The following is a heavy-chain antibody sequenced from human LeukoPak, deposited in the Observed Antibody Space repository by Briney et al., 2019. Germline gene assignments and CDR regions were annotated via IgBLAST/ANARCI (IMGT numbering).Heavy chain of an antibody. D-gene: IGHD5-18*01. CDR1: GFTFSSYW. Sequence: PGGSLRLSCAASGFTFSSYWMSWVRQAPGKGLEWVADIKQDGSEKYYVDSVQGRFTISRDNAKNSLYLQMNSLRAEDTAVYYCARDHVQLWLTFDYWGQGTLATVSS. V-gene: IGHV3-7*03. J-gene: IGHJ4*02. CDR2: IKQDGSEK. CDR3: ARDHVQLWLTFDY.